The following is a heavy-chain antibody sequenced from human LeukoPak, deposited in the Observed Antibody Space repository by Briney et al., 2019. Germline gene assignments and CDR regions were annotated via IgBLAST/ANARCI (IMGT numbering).Heavy chain of an antibody. V-gene: IGHV4-59*08. J-gene: IGHJ5*02. D-gene: IGHD1-26*01. CDR3: ARHSGDYNWFDG. Sequence: SETLSLTCTVSGDSMSSYYWSWIRQPPGKGLEWVGYIYYSGSTNYNPSLKSRVTMSVDTSKNQFSLKLNSVTAADTAVYYCARHSGDYNWFDGWGQGTLVAVSS. CDR2: IYYSGST. CDR1: GDSMSSYY.